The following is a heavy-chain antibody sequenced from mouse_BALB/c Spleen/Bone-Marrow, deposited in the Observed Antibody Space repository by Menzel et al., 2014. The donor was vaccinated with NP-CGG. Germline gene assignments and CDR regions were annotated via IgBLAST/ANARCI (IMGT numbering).Heavy chain of an antibody. V-gene: IGHV1S81*02. CDR2: INPSNGGT. D-gene: IGHD2-1*01. Sequence: VQLQESGAELVKPGASVKLSCKASGYTFTSYYMYWVKQRPGQDLEWIGEINPSNGGTNFNEKFKSKATLTVDKSSSTAYMQLSSLTSEDSAVYYCTRSYYGNYFDVWGAGTTVTVSS. CDR3: TRSYYGNYFDV. J-gene: IGHJ1*01. CDR1: GYTFTSYY.